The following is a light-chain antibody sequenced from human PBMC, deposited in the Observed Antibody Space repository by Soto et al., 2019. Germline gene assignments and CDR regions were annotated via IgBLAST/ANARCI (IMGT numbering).Light chain of an antibody. V-gene: IGKV3-20*01. J-gene: IGKJ4*01. Sequence: EIVLTQSPGTLSLSPGERATLSCRASQSVSSSYLAWYQQKPGQAPRLLIYGASSRATGIPDRFSGSASGTDFTLTISRLEPEDFAVYYCHQYVSSPLTFGGGTKVEIK. CDR2: GAS. CDR3: HQYVSSPLT. CDR1: QSVSSSY.